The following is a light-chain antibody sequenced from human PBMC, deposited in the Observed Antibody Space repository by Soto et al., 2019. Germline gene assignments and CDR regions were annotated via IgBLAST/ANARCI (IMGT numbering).Light chain of an antibody. CDR3: SSYAGSINV. CDR2: SDD. CDR1: SSNIGSNA. V-gene: IGLV1-44*01. J-gene: IGLJ1*01. Sequence: QSVLTQPPSASGTPGQRVTISCSGSSSNIGSNAVSWYQHFPGTAPKVLIYSDDQRPSGVPDRFSGSKSGTSASLAISGLRAEDEADYFCSSYAGSINVFGTGTKVTVL.